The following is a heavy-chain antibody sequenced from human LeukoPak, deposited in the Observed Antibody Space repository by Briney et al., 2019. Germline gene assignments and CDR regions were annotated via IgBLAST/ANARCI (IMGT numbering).Heavy chain of an antibody. CDR1: GFTFSTYW. CDR3: ARLKDDVTKLDY. CDR2: INQDGSQK. D-gene: IGHD2-8*01. J-gene: IGHJ4*02. V-gene: IGHV3-7*01. Sequence: GGSLSLSCAASGFTFSTYWMSWVRQAPGKGLEWVANINQDGSQKRHVASVQDRSNNSRDNTKNSLFLQMNSLRAEDTAVYYCARLKDDVTKLDYWGQGTLVTVSS.